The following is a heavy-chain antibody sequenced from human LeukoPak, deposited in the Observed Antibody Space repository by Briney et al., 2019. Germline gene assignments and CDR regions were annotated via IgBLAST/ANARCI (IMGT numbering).Heavy chain of an antibody. J-gene: IGHJ5*02. CDR3: ARHAIMTTVTNDNWFDP. D-gene: IGHD4-11*01. V-gene: IGHV5-10-1*01. CDR1: GFSFTSYW. CDR2: IDPSDSYT. Sequence: GESLRISCKGSGFSFTSYWISWVRQMPGKGLEWMGRIDPSDSYTNYSPSSQGHVTISVDKSISTAYLQWSSLKASDTAIYYCARHAIMTTVTNDNWFDPWGQGTLVTVSS.